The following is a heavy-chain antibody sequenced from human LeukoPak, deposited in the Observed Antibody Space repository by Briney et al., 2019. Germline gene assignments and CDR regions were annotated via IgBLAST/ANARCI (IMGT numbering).Heavy chain of an antibody. V-gene: IGHV3-21*04. Sequence: PGGSLRLSCAASGFTFTDFYMNWVRQAPGKGLEWVSWISPTSSYMYYADSVKGRFTISRDNAKNSLYLQMNSLRAEDTALYYCVRDADGGNSWFDTCGEATLATVSS. D-gene: IGHD4-23*01. CDR3: VRDADGGNSWFDT. CDR1: GFTFTDFY. CDR2: ISPTSSYM. J-gene: IGHJ5*02.